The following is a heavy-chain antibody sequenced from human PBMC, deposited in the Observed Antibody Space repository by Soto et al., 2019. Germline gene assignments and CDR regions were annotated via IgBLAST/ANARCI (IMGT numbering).Heavy chain of an antibody. CDR2: ISYDGSNK. D-gene: IGHD5-12*01. Sequence: ESGGGVVQPGRSLRLSCAASGFTFSSYAMHWVRQAPGKGLEWVAVISYDGSNKYYADSVKGRFTISRDNSKNTLYLQMNSLRAEDTAVYYCARVKVATIIPYYFDYWGQGTLVTVS. CDR3: ARVKVATIIPYYFDY. J-gene: IGHJ4*02. V-gene: IGHV3-30-3*01. CDR1: GFTFSSYA.